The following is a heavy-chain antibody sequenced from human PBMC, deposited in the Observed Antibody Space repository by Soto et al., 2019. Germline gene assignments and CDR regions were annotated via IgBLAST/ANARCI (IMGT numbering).Heavy chain of an antibody. D-gene: IGHD3-22*01. CDR1: GYSFTSHF. J-gene: IGHJ4*02. V-gene: IGHV1-3*04. CDR2: INTGNGNT. CDR3: ARVRYYYYDTSSYYSY. Sequence: QVQLVQSGAEVKKPGASMKVSCRTSGYSFTSHFIHWVRQAPGQRLEWMGWINTGNGNTRYSENLEGRVTITRATSASTVYMELSSLRSEDTAVYYGARVRYYYYDTSSYYSYWGQGPLVTVSS.